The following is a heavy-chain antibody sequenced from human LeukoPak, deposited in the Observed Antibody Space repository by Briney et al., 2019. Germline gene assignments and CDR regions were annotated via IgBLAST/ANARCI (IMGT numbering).Heavy chain of an antibody. V-gene: IGHV3-23*01. J-gene: IGHJ4*02. CDR2: ISGSGGST. Sequence: PGASLRLSCAASGFTFSSYAMSWVRQAPGKGLEWVSAISGSGGSTYYADSVKGRFTISRDNSKNTLYQQMNSLTAEDTAVYYCANLGWEYYDILTGPRFDYWGQGTLVTVSS. CDR1: GFTFSSYA. D-gene: IGHD3-9*01. CDR3: ANLGWEYYDILTGPRFDY.